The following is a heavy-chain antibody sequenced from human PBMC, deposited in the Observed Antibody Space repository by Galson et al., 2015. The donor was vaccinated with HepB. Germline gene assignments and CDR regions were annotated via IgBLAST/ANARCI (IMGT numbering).Heavy chain of an antibody. CDR3: ARLSWQQLVPFPDY. V-gene: IGHV4-34*01. CDR1: GGSFSGYY. Sequence: ETLSLTCAVYGGSFSGYYWSWIRQPPGKGLEWIGEINHSGSTNYNPSLKSRVTISVDTSKNQFSLKLSSVTAADTAVYYCARLSWQQLVPFPDYWGQGTLVTVSS. D-gene: IGHD6-13*01. CDR2: INHSGST. J-gene: IGHJ4*02.